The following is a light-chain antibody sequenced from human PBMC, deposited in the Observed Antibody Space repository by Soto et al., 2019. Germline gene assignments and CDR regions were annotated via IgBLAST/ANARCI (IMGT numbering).Light chain of an antibody. V-gene: IGKV1-5*03. CDR3: QPYSSYSEA. CDR2: KAS. CDR1: QTISSW. J-gene: IGKJ1*01. Sequence: DIQMTQSPSTLSGSVGDRVTITFLASQTISSWLAWYQQKPGKAPKLLIYKASTLKSGVPSRFSGSGSGTEFTLTISSLQPDDFAAYYCQPYSSYSEAFGQGTKVDIK.